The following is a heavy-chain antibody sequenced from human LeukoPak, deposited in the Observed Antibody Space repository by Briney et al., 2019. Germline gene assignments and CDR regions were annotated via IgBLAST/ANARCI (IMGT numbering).Heavy chain of an antibody. CDR3: ARDKFTVTTAFGY. CDR2: INSDGSST. CDR1: GFTFISYW. Sequence: GGSLRISCAATGFTFISYWMHWVRQAPGKGLVWVSRINSDGSSTSYADSVKGRFTISRDNAKNTLYLQMNSLRAEDTAVYYCARDKFTVTTAFGYWGQGTLVTVSS. J-gene: IGHJ4*02. V-gene: IGHV3-74*01. D-gene: IGHD4-17*01.